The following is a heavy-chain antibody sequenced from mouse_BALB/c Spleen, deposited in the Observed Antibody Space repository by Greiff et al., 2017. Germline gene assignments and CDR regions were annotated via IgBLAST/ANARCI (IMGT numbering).Heavy chain of an antibody. D-gene: IGHD1-2*01. J-gene: IGHJ4*01. CDR1: GFTFSSYY. Sequence: EVKLMESGGGLVKLGGSLKLSCAASGFTFSSYYMSWVRQTPEKRLELVAAINSNGGSTYYPDTVKGRFTISRDNAKNTLYLQMSSLKSEDTALYYCARPTLLRYAMDYWGQGTSVTVSS. V-gene: IGHV5-6-2*01. CDR2: INSNGGST. CDR3: ARPTLLRYAMDY.